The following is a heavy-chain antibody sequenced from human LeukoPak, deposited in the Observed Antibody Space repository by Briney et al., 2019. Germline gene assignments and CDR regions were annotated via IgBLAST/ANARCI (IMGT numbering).Heavy chain of an antibody. J-gene: IGHJ3*02. V-gene: IGHV1-2*04. D-gene: IGHD2-15*01. CDR3: ARDLVPNGYCSGGSCPAAFDI. CDR2: INPNSGGT. CDR1: GYTFTCYY. Sequence: ASVKVSCKASGYTFTCYYMHWVRQAPGQGLEWMGWINPNSGGTNYAQKFQGWVTMTRDTSISTAYMELSRLRSDDTAVYYCARDLVPNGYCSGGSCPAAFDIWGQGTMVTVSS.